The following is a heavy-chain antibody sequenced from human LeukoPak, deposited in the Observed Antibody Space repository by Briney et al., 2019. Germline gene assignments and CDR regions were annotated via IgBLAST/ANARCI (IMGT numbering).Heavy chain of an antibody. CDR2: ISSSGDYR. D-gene: IGHD1-14*01. CDR1: GFTFSDYY. Sequence: GGSLRLSCAASGFTFSDYYMSWIRQAPGKGPEWISNISSSGDYRNYADSVKGRFTISRDNAKNSLYLQMSSLRGDGTAVYYCARVPGLGYYGMDVWGQGTTVTVSS. V-gene: IGHV3-11*05. J-gene: IGHJ6*02. CDR3: ARVPGLGYYGMDV.